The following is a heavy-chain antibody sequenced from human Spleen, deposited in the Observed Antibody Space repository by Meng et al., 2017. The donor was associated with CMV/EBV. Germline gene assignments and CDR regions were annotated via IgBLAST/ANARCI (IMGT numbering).Heavy chain of an antibody. Sequence: GESLKISCATSGFSFSNYGLHWVRQAPGKGLEWVSVTGGSGLTSRYADSVKGRFTISRDNSKNTLYLGMNSLKVEDTGVYYCAKSPRYCYGGDCYGTDLLLDYWGQGTLVTVSS. J-gene: IGHJ4*02. D-gene: IGHD2-15*01. CDR3: AKSPRYCYGGDCYGTDLLLDY. V-gene: IGHV3-23*01. CDR1: GFSFSNYG. CDR2: TGGSGLTS.